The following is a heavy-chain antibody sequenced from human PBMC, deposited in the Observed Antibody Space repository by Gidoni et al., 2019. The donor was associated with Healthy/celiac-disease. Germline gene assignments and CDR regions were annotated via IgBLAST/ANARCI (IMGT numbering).Heavy chain of an antibody. V-gene: IGHV3-30*03. CDR3: ATDYYDSSGYSMFDY. J-gene: IGHJ4*02. D-gene: IGHD3-22*01. CDR1: GFPFRSYG. Sequence: QVQLVESGGGVVQPGRSLRISCAASGFPFRSYGMHWVRQAPGKGLEWVAVISNDGSNKYYADSVKGRFTISRDNSKNTLYLQMNSLRAEDTAVYYCATDYYDSSGYSMFDYWGQGTLVTVSS. CDR2: ISNDGSNK.